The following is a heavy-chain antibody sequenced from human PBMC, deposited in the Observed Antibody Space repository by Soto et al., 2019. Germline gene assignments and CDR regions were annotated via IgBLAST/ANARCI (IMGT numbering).Heavy chain of an antibody. D-gene: IGHD2-15*01. V-gene: IGHV4-59*01. Sequence: SETLSLTCIFSGGSISNYYWSLIRQPPGKGLEWIGYIYYSGSTNYNPSLKSRVTISVDTSKNQISLKLSSVTAADTAVYYCARDRRDIVFSSYFDYWGQGTLVTVSS. CDR2: IYYSGST. CDR1: GGSISNYY. J-gene: IGHJ4*02. CDR3: ARDRRDIVFSSYFDY.